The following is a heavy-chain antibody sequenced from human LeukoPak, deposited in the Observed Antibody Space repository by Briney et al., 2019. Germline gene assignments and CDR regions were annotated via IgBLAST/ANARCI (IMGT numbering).Heavy chain of an antibody. CDR1: GFTFSGYG. CDR3: ARDQAGTIFGVVLKGHFDY. Sequence: PGGSLRLSCAAYGFTFSGYGMRWIRQPPGKGLEWMAEISYGGSNKYYADSVKGRFTISRDNSKNTLYLQMNSLRAEGTAVYYCARDQAGTIFGVVLKGHFDYWGQGTLVTVSS. CDR2: ISYGGSNK. V-gene: IGHV3-33*01. J-gene: IGHJ4*02. D-gene: IGHD3-3*01.